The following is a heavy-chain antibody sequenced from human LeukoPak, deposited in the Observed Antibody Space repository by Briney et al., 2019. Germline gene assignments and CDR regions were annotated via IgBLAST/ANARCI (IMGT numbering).Heavy chain of an antibody. CDR1: GFSLSTSGVG. V-gene: IGHV2-5*02. D-gene: IGHD3-10*01. CDR2: IYWDDDK. CDR3: AHSVWGTSGSYYRFAY. Sequence: KASGPALVNPSQTLTLTCTFSGFSLSTSGVGVGWIRQPPGKALEWLALIYWDDDKRYSPSLKSRLTITKDTSKNQVILTLTNMDPVDTATYYCAHSVWGTSGSYYRFAYWGQGTLVTVSS. J-gene: IGHJ4*02.